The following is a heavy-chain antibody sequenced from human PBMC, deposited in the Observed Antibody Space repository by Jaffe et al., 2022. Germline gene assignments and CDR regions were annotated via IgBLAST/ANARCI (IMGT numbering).Heavy chain of an antibody. D-gene: IGHD4-17*01. CDR2: IRYDGSNK. Sequence: QVQLVESGGGVVQPGGSLRLSCAASGFTFSSYGMHWVRQAPGKGLEWVAFIRYDGSNKYYADSVKGRFTISRDNSKNTLYLQMNSLRAEDTAVYYCAKDGYGDSNWYFDLWGRGTLVTVSS. CDR3: AKDGYGDSNWYFDL. J-gene: IGHJ2*01. CDR1: GFTFSSYG. V-gene: IGHV3-30*02.